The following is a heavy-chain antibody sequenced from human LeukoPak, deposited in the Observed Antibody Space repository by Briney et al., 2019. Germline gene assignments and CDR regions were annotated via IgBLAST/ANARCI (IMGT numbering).Heavy chain of an antibody. D-gene: IGHD6-6*01. Sequence: SETPSLTCTVSGGSISSSSYYWGWIRQPPGKGLEWIGSIYYSGSTYYNPSLKSRVTISVDTSKNQFSLKLSSVTAADTAVYYCARRYSSSSPLDYWGQGTLVTVSS. CDR1: GGSISSSSYY. J-gene: IGHJ4*02. CDR3: ARRYSSSSPLDY. V-gene: IGHV4-39*01. CDR2: IYYSGST.